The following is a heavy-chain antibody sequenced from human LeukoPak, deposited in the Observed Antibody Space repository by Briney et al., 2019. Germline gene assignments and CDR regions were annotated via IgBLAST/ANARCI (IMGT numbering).Heavy chain of an antibody. CDR2: IYGGGST. V-gene: IGHV3-53*01. D-gene: IGHD6-6*01. J-gene: IGHJ4*02. CDR3: ARHSGNSSSYYFDY. Sequence: GGSLRLSCAASGFTVSSNSVSWVRQAPGKGLEWVSLIYGGGSTYYADSVKGRFTISRDNSKNTLYLQMNSLRPEDTAVYYCARHSGNSSSYYFDYWGQGTLVTVSS. CDR1: GFTVSSNS.